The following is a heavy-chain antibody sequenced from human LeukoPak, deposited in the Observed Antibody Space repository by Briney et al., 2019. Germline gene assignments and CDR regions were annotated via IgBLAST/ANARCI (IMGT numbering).Heavy chain of an antibody. D-gene: IGHD2-15*01. CDR3: ANSKSPTRHFDY. J-gene: IGHJ4*02. V-gene: IGHV3-23*01. CDR2: ISGSGATT. Sequence: PGGSLRLSCAASGFTFSSYAMSWVRQAPGKGLEWVSGISGSGATTSYTDSVKGRFTISRDNSKNTLFLQMNSLRAEDTAVYYCANSKSPTRHFDYRGQGTLVTVSS. CDR1: GFTFSSYA.